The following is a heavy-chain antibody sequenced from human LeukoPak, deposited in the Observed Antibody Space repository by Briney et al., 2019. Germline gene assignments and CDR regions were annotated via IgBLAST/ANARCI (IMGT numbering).Heavy chain of an antibody. D-gene: IGHD6-6*01. CDR1: GGSFSGYY. CDR3: ASLSIAAPHIDY. J-gene: IGHJ4*02. CDR2: INHSGST. Sequence: KPSETLSLTCAVYGGSFSGYYWSWIRQPPGKGLEWIGEINHSGSTNYNPSLKSRVTISVDTSKNQFSLKLSSVTAADTAVYYCASLSIAAPHIDYWGQGTLVTVSS. V-gene: IGHV4-34*01.